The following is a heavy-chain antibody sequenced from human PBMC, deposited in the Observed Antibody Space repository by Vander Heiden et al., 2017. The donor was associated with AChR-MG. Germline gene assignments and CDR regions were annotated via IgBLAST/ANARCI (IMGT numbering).Heavy chain of an antibody. CDR3: AREPRFGSGSFPTDS. V-gene: IGHV4-4*07. Sequence: QVKLQESGPGQVKPSETLSLTCTVSGGSMNGFFWNWVRQSAEKGLEWIGRVYISGSTDYNPSLKSRVSMSVDASKNQVSLSLTSVTAADTAVYFCAREPRFGSGSFPTDSWGQGTLVTVS. J-gene: IGHJ4*02. CDR2: VYISGST. D-gene: IGHD3-10*01. CDR1: GGSMNGFF.